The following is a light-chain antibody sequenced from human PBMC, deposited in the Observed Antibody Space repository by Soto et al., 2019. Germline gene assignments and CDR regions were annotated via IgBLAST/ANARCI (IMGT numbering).Light chain of an antibody. Sequence: VLAQPPSASGTPGQRVTISCSGSSSNVGSNTVSWYQQLPGTAPKVLIYSDDQRPSGVPDRFSGSRSGSSASLAISGLQSGDEADYYCASWEDSLNGWVIGGGTQLTVL. J-gene: IGLJ3*02. V-gene: IGLV1-44*01. CDR2: SDD. CDR1: SSNVGSNT. CDR3: ASWEDSLNGWV.